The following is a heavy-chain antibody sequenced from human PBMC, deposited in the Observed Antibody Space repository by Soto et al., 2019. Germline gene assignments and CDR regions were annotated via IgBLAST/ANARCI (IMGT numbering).Heavy chain of an antibody. Sequence: GGSLRLSCAASGFTVSSNYMSRVRQAPGKGLEWVSVIYSGGSTYYADSVKGRFTISRDNSKNTLYLQMNSLRAEDTAVYYCARASPPLYGGNRPGVEGMDVWGQGTTVTVSS. CDR2: IYSGGST. J-gene: IGHJ6*02. D-gene: IGHD4-17*01. V-gene: IGHV3-53*01. CDR3: ARASPPLYGGNRPGVEGMDV. CDR1: GFTVSSNY.